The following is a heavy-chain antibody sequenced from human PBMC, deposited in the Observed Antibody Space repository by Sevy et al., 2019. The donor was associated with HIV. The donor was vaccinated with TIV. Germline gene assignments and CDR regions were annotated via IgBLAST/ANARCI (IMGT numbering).Heavy chain of an antibody. CDR2: IRYDGSNK. Sequence: GGSLRLTCAASGFTFSSYGMHWVRQAPGKGLEWVAFIRYDGSNKYYADSVKGRFTISRDNSKNTLYLQMNSLRAEDTAVYYCAKDSQNYYYDSSGPEYWCQGTLVTVSS. CDR1: GFTFSSYG. CDR3: AKDSQNYYYDSSGPEY. J-gene: IGHJ4*02. V-gene: IGHV3-30*02. D-gene: IGHD3-22*01.